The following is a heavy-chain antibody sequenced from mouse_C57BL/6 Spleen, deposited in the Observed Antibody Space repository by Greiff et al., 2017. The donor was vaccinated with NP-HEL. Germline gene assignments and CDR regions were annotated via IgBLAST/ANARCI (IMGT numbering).Heavy chain of an antibody. CDR3: TRAYGNYGFAY. V-gene: IGHV5-9-1*02. D-gene: IGHD2-1*01. CDR2: ISSGGDYI. Sequence: EVQLQESGEGLVKPGGSLKLSCAASGFTFSSYAMSWVRQTPEKRLEWVAYISSGGDYIYYADTVKGRFTISRDNARNTLYLQMSSLKSEDTAMYYCTRAYGNYGFAYWGQGTLVTVSA. J-gene: IGHJ3*01. CDR1: GFTFSSYA.